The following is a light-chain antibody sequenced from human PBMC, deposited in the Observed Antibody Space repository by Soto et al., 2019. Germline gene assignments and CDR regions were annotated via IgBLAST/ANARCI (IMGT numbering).Light chain of an antibody. V-gene: IGKV1-9*01. CDR1: QGISSY. CDR3: QHFNHYPLT. CDR2: GAS. Sequence: IQLTQSPSSLSASVGDRVTISCRASQGISSYLAWYQQKPGKAPKVLIYGASILQSGVPSRFGGSGSGTEFSLTISSLQPEDVATYFCQHFNHYPLTFGGGTNVEI. J-gene: IGKJ4*01.